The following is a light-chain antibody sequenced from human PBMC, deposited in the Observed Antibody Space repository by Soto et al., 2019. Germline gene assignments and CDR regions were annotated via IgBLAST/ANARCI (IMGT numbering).Light chain of an antibody. Sequence: QSALTQPASVSGSPGQSITISCTGTSSDVGAFNYVSWYQQYPGKAPKLMIYEVTNRPSGVSNRFSGSKSGNTASLTISGLQAEDEAGYYCTSYTSISTLVFGTGTKLTVL. CDR1: SSDVGAFNY. V-gene: IGLV2-14*01. CDR2: EVT. CDR3: TSYTSISTLV. J-gene: IGLJ1*01.